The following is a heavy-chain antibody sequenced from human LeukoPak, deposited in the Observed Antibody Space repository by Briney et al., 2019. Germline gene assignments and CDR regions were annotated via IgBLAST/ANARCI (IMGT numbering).Heavy chain of an antibody. CDR2: ISAYNGNT. CDR1: GYTCTSYG. Sequence: ASVKVSCKASGYTCTSYGISWVRQAPGQGLEWMGWISAYNGNTNYAQTLQGRVTMTTDTSTSTAYMELRSLRSDDTAVYYCARQYSSSWDFHYWGQGTLVTVSS. D-gene: IGHD6-13*01. CDR3: ARQYSSSWDFHY. J-gene: IGHJ4*02. V-gene: IGHV1-18*01.